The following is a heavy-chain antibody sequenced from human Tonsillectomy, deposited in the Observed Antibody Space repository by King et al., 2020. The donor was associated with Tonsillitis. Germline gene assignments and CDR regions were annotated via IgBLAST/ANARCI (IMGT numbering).Heavy chain of an antibody. V-gene: IGHV4-34*01. CDR2: INHSGST. D-gene: IGHD5-18*01. CDR1: GGSFSGYY. CDR3: ARVRSGYSYGYGNYYYYMDV. Sequence: VQLQQWGAGLLKPSETLSLTCAVYGGSFSGYYWSWIRQPPGKGLEWIGEINHSGSTNYNPSLKSRVTISVDTSKNQFSLKLSSVTAADTAVYYCARVRSGYSYGYGNYYYYMDVWGKGTTVTVSS. J-gene: IGHJ6*03.